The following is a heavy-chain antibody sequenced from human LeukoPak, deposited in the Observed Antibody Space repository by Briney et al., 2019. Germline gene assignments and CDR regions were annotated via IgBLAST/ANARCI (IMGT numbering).Heavy chain of an antibody. CDR3: ARGPPYYYDSSGYYPGHYFDY. CDR2: FDPEDGET. D-gene: IGHD3-22*01. CDR1: GYTLTELS. V-gene: IGHV1-24*01. J-gene: IGHJ4*02. Sequence: ASVKVSCKVSGYTLTELSMHWVRQAPGKGLEWMGGFDPEDGETFYAQKLQGRVTITADKSTSTAYMELSSLRSEDTAVYYCARGPPYYYDSSGYYPGHYFDYWGQGTLVTVSS.